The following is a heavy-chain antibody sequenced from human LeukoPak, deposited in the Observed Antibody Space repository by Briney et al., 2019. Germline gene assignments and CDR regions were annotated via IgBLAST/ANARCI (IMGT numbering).Heavy chain of an antibody. J-gene: IGHJ4*02. Sequence: GGSLRLSCAASGFTFSDYYMSWIRQAPGKGLEWVSAISGSGGSTYYADFVKGRFTISRDNSKNTLYLQMNSLRAEDTAVYYCAKDPSDTAMATFDYWGQGTLVTVSS. CDR1: GFTFSDYY. CDR2: ISGSGGST. CDR3: AKDPSDTAMATFDY. D-gene: IGHD5-18*01. V-gene: IGHV3-23*01.